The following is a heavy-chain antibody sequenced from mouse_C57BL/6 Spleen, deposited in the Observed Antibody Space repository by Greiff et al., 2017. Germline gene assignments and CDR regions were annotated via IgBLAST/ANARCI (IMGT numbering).Heavy chain of an antibody. CDR1: GFTFSDYG. D-gene: IGHD1-1*02. CDR3: ARDEGGPYYFDY. V-gene: IGHV5-17*01. CDR2: ISSGSSTI. J-gene: IGHJ2*01. Sequence: DVQLVESGGGLVKPGGSLKLSCAASGFTFSDYGMHWVRQAPEKGLEWVAYISSGSSTIYYADTVKGRFTNSRDNAKNTLFLQMTSLRSEDTAMYYCARDEGGPYYFDYWGQGTTLTVSS.